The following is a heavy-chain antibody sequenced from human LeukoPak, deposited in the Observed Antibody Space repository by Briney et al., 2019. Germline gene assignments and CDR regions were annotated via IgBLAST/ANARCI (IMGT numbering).Heavy chain of an antibody. CDR3: ARPDDSSGYYYLFDY. CDR2: ISSSSSTI. D-gene: IGHD3-22*01. J-gene: IGHJ4*02. V-gene: IGHV3-48*01. Sequence: PGGSLRLSCAASGFTFSSYNMNWVRQAPGKGLEWISYISSSSSTIYYADSVKGRFTISRDNAKNSLYLRMNSLRAEDTAVYYCARPDDSSGYYYLFDYWGQGTLVTVSS. CDR1: GFTFSSYN.